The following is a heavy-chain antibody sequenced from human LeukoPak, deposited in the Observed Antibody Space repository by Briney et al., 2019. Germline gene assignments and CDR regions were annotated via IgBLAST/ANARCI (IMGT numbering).Heavy chain of an antibody. CDR2: IYYSGST. CDR1: GGSISSYY. D-gene: IGHD1/OR15-1a*01. CDR3: ARDKTSEVEGAFDI. Sequence: SETLSLTCTVSGGSISSYYWSWIRQPPGKGLEWIGYIYYSGSTNYNPSLKSRVTISVDTSKNQFSLKLSSVTAADTAVYYCARDKTSEVEGAFDIWGQGTMVTVSS. J-gene: IGHJ3*02. V-gene: IGHV4-59*01.